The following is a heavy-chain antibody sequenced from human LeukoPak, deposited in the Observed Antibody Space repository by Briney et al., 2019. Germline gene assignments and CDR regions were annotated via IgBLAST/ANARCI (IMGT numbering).Heavy chain of an antibody. CDR3: ARAYGDFNYYYYYGMDV. CDR2: IYPGDSGT. V-gene: IGHV5-51*01. J-gene: IGHJ6*02. D-gene: IGHD4-17*01. CDR1: GYSFTSYW. Sequence: GESLKISCKGSGYSFTSYWIGWVRQMPGKGLEWMGIIYPGDSGTRYSPSFQGQVTISADKSISTAYLQWSSLKASDTAMYYCARAYGDFNYYYYYGMDVWGQGTTVTVSS.